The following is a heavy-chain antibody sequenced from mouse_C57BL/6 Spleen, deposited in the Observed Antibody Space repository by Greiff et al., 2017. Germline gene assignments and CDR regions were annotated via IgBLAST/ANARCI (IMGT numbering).Heavy chain of an antibody. CDR2: IDPSDSET. CDR1: GYTFTSYW. D-gene: IGHD1-1*01. J-gene: IGHJ2*01. V-gene: IGHV1-52*01. Sequence: QVQLKQPGAELVRPGSSVKLSCKASGYTFTSYWMHWVKQRPIQGLEWIGNIDPSDSETHYNQKFKDKATLTVDKSSSTAYMQLSSLTSEDSAVYYCARGRFTTVVAKGGYFDYWGQGTTLTVSS. CDR3: ARGRFTTVVAKGGYFDY.